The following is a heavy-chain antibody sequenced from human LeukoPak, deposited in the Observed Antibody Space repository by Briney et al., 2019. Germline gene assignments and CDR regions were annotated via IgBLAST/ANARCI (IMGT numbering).Heavy chain of an antibody. Sequence: GGSPRLSCLASGFTFSNYAMSWVRQAPGKGLEWVSGITISGRTAYYADSVKGRFTISRDNFKNTLYLQMNSLRAEDTAVYYCAKDGTGGYYYLDYWGQGTLVTVSS. CDR1: GFTFSNYA. CDR2: ITISGRTA. D-gene: IGHD3-22*01. CDR3: AKDGTGGYYYLDY. J-gene: IGHJ4*02. V-gene: IGHV3-23*01.